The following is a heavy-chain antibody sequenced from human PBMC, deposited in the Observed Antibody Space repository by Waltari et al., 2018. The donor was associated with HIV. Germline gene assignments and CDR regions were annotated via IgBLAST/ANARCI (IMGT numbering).Heavy chain of an antibody. CDR3: ARGGHSSSSRLDYYGMDV. D-gene: IGHD6-6*01. Sequence: QVQLVQSGAEVKKPGASVKVSCKASGYTFTSYAMHWVRQAPGQRLEWMGWINAGNGNTKYSQKFQGRAPITRDTSASTAYMELSSLRSEDTAVYYCARGGHSSSSRLDYYGMDVWGQGTTVTVSS. CDR2: INAGNGNT. J-gene: IGHJ6*02. V-gene: IGHV1-3*01. CDR1: GYTFTSYA.